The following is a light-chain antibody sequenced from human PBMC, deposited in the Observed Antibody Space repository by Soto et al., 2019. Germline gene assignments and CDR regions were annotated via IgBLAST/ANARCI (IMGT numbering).Light chain of an antibody. CDR1: QSISSW. Sequence: DIQMTQSPSTLSASVGDRVTITCRASQSISSWLAWYQQKPGTAPKLLIYKASTLQSGVPSRFSGSGSGTEFTLTISSLQPDDSATYSCQQYNDNWTFGQGTKVDI. CDR3: QQYNDNWT. V-gene: IGKV1-5*03. CDR2: KAS. J-gene: IGKJ1*01.